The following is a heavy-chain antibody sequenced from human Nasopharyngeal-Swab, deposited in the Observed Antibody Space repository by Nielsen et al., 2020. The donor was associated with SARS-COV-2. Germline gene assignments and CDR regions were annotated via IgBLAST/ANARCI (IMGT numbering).Heavy chain of an antibody. CDR1: GFTFSNSA. V-gene: IGHV3-23*01. CDR3: ARDTVLLWFGVGPAGAFDI. D-gene: IGHD3-10*01. Sequence: GESLKISCAASGFTFSNSAMNWVRQAPGKGLEWVSTISYSGANTYSADSVKGRFTISRDNSKNTLYLQMNSLRAEDTAVYYCARDTVLLWFGVGPAGAFDIWGQGTMVTVSS. J-gene: IGHJ3*02. CDR2: ISYSGANT.